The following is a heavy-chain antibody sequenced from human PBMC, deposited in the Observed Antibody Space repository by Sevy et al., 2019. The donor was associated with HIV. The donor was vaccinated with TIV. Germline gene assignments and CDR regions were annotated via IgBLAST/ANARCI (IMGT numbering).Heavy chain of an antibody. D-gene: IGHD2-15*01. CDR3: ARAYCSGGRSDSLAY. Sequence: ASVKVSCKISGYTFSSYRITWVRQAPGQGLECMGWISPYNGDTNYSQKLQGRVTMITDTSTTTAYMGLRNLRSDDTAVFYCARAYCSGGRSDSLAYWGQGTLVTVSS. V-gene: IGHV1-18*01. CDR1: GYTFSSYR. J-gene: IGHJ4*01. CDR2: ISPYNGDT.